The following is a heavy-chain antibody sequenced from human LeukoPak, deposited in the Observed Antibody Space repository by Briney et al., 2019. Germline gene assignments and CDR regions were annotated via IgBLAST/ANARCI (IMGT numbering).Heavy chain of an antibody. V-gene: IGHV3-48*01. CDR2: ISSSSSTI. CDR3: ARAPAYSSSWGSFDP. J-gene: IGHJ5*02. Sequence: PGGSLRLSCAASGFTFSSYSMNWVRQAPGKGLEWVSYISSSSSTIYYADSVKGRFTISRDNAKNSLYLQMNSLRAEDTAVYYCARAPAYSSSWGSFDPWGQGTLVTVSS. CDR1: GFTFSSYS. D-gene: IGHD6-13*01.